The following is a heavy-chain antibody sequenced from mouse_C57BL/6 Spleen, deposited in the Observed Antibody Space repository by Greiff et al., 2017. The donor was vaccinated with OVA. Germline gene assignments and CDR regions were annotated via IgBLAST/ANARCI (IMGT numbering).Heavy chain of an antibody. J-gene: IGHJ2*01. D-gene: IGHD1-2*01. CDR2: INPNNGGT. Sequence: VQLQQSGPELVKPGASVKISCKASGYTFTDYYMNWVKQSHGKSLEWIGDINPNNGGTSYNQKFKGKATLTVDKSSSTAYMELRSLTSEDSAVYYCARRALRPYFDYWGQGTTLTVSS. V-gene: IGHV1-26*01. CDR3: ARRALRPYFDY. CDR1: GYTFTDYY.